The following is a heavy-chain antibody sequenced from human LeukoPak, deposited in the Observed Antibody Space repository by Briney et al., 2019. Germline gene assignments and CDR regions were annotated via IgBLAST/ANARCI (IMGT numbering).Heavy chain of an antibody. Sequence: GGSLRLSCAASGFTFSSYAMHWVRQAPGKGLEWVAVISYDGSNKYYTDSVKGRFTISRDNSRNTLHLQMNSLRAEDTALYSCAKASLRYFDWFSDYWGQGNRVTVSS. CDR3: AKASLRYFDWFSDY. V-gene: IGHV3-30*18. J-gene: IGHJ4*02. D-gene: IGHD3-9*01. CDR1: GFTFSSYA. CDR2: ISYDGSNK.